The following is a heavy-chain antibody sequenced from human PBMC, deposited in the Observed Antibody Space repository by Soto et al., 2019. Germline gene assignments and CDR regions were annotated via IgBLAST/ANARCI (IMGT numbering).Heavy chain of an antibody. V-gene: IGHV3-23*01. D-gene: IGHD6-13*01. CDR3: ATLDSSSWYFFDY. CDR2: ISGSGGTT. CDR1: GFTFSSYA. J-gene: IGHJ4*02. Sequence: GGSLRLSCAAPGFTFSSYAMSWVRQAPGKGLEWVSVISGSGGTTDYADSVKGRFTVSRDNSKNTLYLQLNSLRAEDTAVYYCATLDSSSWYFFDYWGQGTQVTVSS.